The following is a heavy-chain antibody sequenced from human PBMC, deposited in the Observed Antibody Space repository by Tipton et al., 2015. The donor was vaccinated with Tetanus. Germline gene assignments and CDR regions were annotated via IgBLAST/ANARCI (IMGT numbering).Heavy chain of an antibody. D-gene: IGHD3-22*01. CDR2: INPSAGTT. V-gene: IGHV1-46*01. CDR3: ARSYDFYDSTGYTDDGMDV. CDR1: GYTFTNYY. Sequence: QMQLVQSGAEVKKPGASVKVSCKASGYTFTNYYMHWARQAPGQGLEWMGVINPSAGTTRYEQKFQGRVIMTRDTSTTTVYMELNSLRSEDTAVFYCARSYDFYDSTGYTDDGMDVWGQGTSVTVSS. J-gene: IGHJ6*02.